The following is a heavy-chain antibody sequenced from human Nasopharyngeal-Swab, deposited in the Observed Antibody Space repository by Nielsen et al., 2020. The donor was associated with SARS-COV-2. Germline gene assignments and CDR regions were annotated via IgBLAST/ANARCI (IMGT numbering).Heavy chain of an antibody. D-gene: IGHD3-16*02. J-gene: IGHJ4*02. CDR3: ANAVDVWGNHRQYYFDY. CDR2: INKSGGGT. CDR1: GFTFSNFA. V-gene: IGHV3-23*01. Sequence: GGSLRLSCAASGFTFSNFAMSWVRQTPGKGLEWVSSINKSGGGTYFADPVKGRFTISRDNSKNTLYLQMNSLRAEDSAIYYCANAVDVWGNHRQYYFDYWGQGTLVTVSS.